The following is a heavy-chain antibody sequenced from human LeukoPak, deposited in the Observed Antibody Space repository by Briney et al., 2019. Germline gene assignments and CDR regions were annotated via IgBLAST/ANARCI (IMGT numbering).Heavy chain of an antibody. CDR2: IYFSGST. J-gene: IGHJ4*02. Sequence: PSETLSLTCTVSGGSISTYYWNWIRQSPGKGLEWIGYIYFSGSTNCNPSLQSRVTISVDTSKDQFSLKLSSVTAADTAMYYCARLKTRGGYYFYDYWGQGTLVTVSS. D-gene: IGHD2-21*01. V-gene: IGHV4-59*08. CDR1: GGSISTYY. CDR3: ARLKTRGGYYFYDY.